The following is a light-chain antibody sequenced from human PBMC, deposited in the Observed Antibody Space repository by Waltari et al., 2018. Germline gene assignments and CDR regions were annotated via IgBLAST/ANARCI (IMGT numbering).Light chain of an antibody. CDR1: QSNSSY. J-gene: IGKJ2*01. CDR3: QQRYSTPSYA. Sequence: DIQMTQSLSSLLASVGASVTITCRASQSNSSYLNWYEQNPGKFPKLLVYAASSLQSGLPSRCSGSGSGTEFTLTISSLQPENCATYFSQQRYSTPSYAFGQGTKLEI. CDR2: AAS. V-gene: IGKV1-39*01.